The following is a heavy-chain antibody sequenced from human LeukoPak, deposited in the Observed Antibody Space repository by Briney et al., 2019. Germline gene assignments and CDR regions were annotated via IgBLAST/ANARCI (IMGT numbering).Heavy chain of an antibody. CDR1: GGSVSSGSYY. V-gene: IGHV4-61*01. Sequence: SETLSLTCTVSGGSVSSGSYYWSWIRQPPGKGLEWIGYISYSGNTNYNPSLKSRVTISVDTSKNQFSLRLSSVTAADTAVYYCARSRDGYNYVIPYWGQGTLVTVSS. CDR3: ARSRDGYNYVIPY. CDR2: ISYSGNT. D-gene: IGHD5-24*01. J-gene: IGHJ4*02.